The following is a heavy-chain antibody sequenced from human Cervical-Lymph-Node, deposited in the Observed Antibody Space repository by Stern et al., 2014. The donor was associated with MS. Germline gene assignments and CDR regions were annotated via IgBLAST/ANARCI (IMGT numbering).Heavy chain of an antibody. CDR3: ARAPFLHDMV. J-gene: IGHJ4*02. CDR1: GFTFSDDY. CDR2: ISSSGSSI. V-gene: IGHV3-11*01. Sequence: VQLVESGGGLVKPGGSLRLSCAASGFTFSDDYMSWIRQTPGKGMEWLSYISSSGSSIYYADSVKGRLTVSREHAKNSLYLQMNSLRADDTAVYYCARAPFLHDMVWGRGPLVTVSS. D-gene: IGHD3-9*01.